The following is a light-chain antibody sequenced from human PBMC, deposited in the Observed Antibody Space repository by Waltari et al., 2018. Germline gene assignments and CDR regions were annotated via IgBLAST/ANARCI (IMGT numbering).Light chain of an antibody. Sequence: ETVVTQSPATLSVSPGERATLSCKTSQSIGSRLAWYQQKPGQAPRLLIYGASVRAIGSPARFSGSGSETEFTLTISSLQSEDFAVYYCQQYNNWPPGTFGQGTKVEI. V-gene: IGKV3-15*01. CDR2: GAS. CDR1: QSIGSR. CDR3: QQYNNWPPGT. J-gene: IGKJ1*01.